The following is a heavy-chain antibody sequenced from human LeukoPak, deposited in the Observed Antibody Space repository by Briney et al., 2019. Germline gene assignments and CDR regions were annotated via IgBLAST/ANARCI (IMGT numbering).Heavy chain of an antibody. Sequence: SETLSLTCTVSGGSISSGSYYWSWIRQPAGKGLEWIGRIYTSGSTNYNPSLKSRVTMSVDTSKNQFSLKLSSVTAADTAVYYCARDRGYSYGYWYFDLWGRGTLVTVSS. CDR2: IYTSGST. D-gene: IGHD5-18*01. CDR1: GGSISSGSYY. J-gene: IGHJ2*01. CDR3: ARDRGYSYGYWYFDL. V-gene: IGHV4-61*02.